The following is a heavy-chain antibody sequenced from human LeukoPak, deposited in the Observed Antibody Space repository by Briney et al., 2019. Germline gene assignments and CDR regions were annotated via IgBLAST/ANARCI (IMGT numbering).Heavy chain of an antibody. D-gene: IGHD3-10*01. V-gene: IGHV3-23*01. CDR1: GLTFSSYA. Sequence: GESLRLSCAASGLTFSSYAMNWVRQAPGKGLEWVSALSSSGGSKYYADSVKGRFTISRDNAKNSLYLQMNSLRAEDTAVYYCASLTMVRGVIIEQYFDYWGQGTLVTVSS. J-gene: IGHJ4*02. CDR2: LSSSGGSK. CDR3: ASLTMVRGVIIEQYFDY.